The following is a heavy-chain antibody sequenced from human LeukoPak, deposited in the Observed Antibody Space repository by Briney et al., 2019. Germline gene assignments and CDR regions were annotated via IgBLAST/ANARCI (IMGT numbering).Heavy chain of an antibody. D-gene: IGHD3-10*01. Sequence: ASVKVSCKASGYTLTGYYMHWVRQAPGQGLEWMGIINPSGGSPNYAQKFQGRVTMTRDTSTSTVYMELRSLRSADTALYYCAREFVGGRSGELGYWGQGTLVTVSS. J-gene: IGHJ4*02. CDR2: INPSGGSP. V-gene: IGHV1-46*01. CDR3: AREFVGGRSGELGY. CDR1: GYTLTGYY.